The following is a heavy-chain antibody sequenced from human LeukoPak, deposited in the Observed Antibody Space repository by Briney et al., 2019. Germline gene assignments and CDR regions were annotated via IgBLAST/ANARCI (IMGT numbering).Heavy chain of an antibody. V-gene: IGHV1-8*01. D-gene: IGHD2-15*01. Sequence: ASVKVSCKASGYTFTSYDINWARQATGQGLEWMGWMNPNSGNTGYAQKFQGRVTMTRNTSISTAYMELSSLRSEDTAVYYCARRYCSGGSCYGRQRGYWFDPWGQGTLVTVSS. CDR2: MNPNSGNT. CDR3: ARRYCSGGSCYGRQRGYWFDP. CDR1: GYTFTSYD. J-gene: IGHJ5*02.